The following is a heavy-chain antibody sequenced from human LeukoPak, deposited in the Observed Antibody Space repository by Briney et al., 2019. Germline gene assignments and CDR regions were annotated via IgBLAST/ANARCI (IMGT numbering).Heavy chain of an antibody. V-gene: IGHV5-51*01. CDR2: IYSVDSDT. CDR1: RRTFTNTW. J-gene: IGHJ4*02. Sequence: GESLQISFHGPRRTFTNTWIAWVRPMPGKGLEWMGIIYSVDSDTIYTPSFQGQFTISVDKSISTAYLQWSSLKASDTAMYYCARRNSGNFPFDYWGQGTLVTVSS. D-gene: IGHD6-19*01. CDR3: ARRNSGNFPFDY.